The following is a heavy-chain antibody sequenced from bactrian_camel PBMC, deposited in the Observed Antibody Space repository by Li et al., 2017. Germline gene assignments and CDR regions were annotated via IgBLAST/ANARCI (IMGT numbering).Heavy chain of an antibody. CDR1: GSWDSRYC. V-gene: IGHV3S31*01. CDR2: IYSWHGQT. Sequence: VQLVESGGGSVQTGGSLKLSCTFSGSWDSRYCMGWFRQAPGEEREGVALIYSWHGQTHYVDSVKGRFTISQDKGKNTVYLLMNSLKPDDSGTYYCAYESGTTPDLCRRRGPGGYFGQGTQVTVS. J-gene: IGHJ4*01. D-gene: IGHD7*01.